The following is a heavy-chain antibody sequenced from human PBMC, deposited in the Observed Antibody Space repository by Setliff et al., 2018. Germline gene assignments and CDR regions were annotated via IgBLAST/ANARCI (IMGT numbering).Heavy chain of an antibody. Sequence: GASVKVSCKASGHTFTSYFMQWVRQAPGQGLEWMGMINPSGGYTIYAQKFQGRVTMTRDTSTSTVYLELSSLRSEDTAVYYCARGLIVLPGPSGGMGYFDYWGQGTLVTVSS. D-gene: IGHD2-8*01. V-gene: IGHV1-46*01. CDR1: GHTFTSYF. J-gene: IGHJ4*02. CDR2: INPSGGYT. CDR3: ARGLIVLPGPSGGMGYFDY.